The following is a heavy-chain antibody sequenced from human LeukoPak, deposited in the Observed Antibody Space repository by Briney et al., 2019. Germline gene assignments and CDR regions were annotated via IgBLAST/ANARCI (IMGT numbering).Heavy chain of an antibody. Sequence: EASVKVSCKASGGTFSSYAISWVRQAPGHGLEWMGGIIPIFGTANYAQKFQGRVTITADKSTSTAYMELSSLRSEDTAVYYCARDPTKNNDYGDYAVDYYYYYMDVWGKGTTVTVSS. CDR3: ARDPTKNNDYGDYAVDYYYYYMDV. CDR1: GGTFSSYA. V-gene: IGHV1-69*06. J-gene: IGHJ6*03. CDR2: IIPIFGTA. D-gene: IGHD4-17*01.